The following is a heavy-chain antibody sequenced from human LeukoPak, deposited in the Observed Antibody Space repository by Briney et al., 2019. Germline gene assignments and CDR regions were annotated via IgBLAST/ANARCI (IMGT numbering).Heavy chain of an antibody. Sequence: GASVKVSCKASGYTFTGYYMHWVRQAPGQGLEWMGWINPNSGGTNYAQKFQGRVTMTRDTSISTAYMELSSLRSEDTAVYYCASSDPASGTLDYWGQGTLVTVSS. D-gene: IGHD1-26*01. CDR1: GYTFTGYY. CDR2: INPNSGGT. CDR3: ASSDPASGTLDY. J-gene: IGHJ4*02. V-gene: IGHV1-2*02.